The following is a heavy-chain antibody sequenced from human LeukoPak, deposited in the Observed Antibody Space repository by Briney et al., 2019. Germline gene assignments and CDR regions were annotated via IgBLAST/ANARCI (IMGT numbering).Heavy chain of an antibody. CDR2: INHSGST. CDR3: ARLKRRGTYYYDSSGYSYFDY. V-gene: IGHV4-34*01. Sequence: SETLSFTCAVDGGSFSGYYWSWIRQPPGKGLEWIGEINHSGSTNYNPSLKSRVTISVDTSKNQCSLKLSSVTAADTAVYYCARLKRRGTYYYDSSGYSYFDYWGKGTLVTVST. CDR1: GGSFSGYY. D-gene: IGHD3-22*01. J-gene: IGHJ4*02.